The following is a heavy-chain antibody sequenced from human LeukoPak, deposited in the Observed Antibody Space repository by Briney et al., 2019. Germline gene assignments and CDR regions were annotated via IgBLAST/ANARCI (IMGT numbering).Heavy chain of an antibody. J-gene: IGHJ4*02. V-gene: IGHV3-33*01. CDR3: ARARTTRGFDY. CDR1: GFTFNSYG. CDR2: IWYDGSNK. D-gene: IGHD4-17*01. Sequence: RPGGSLRLSCAASGFTFNSYGIHWVRQAPGKGLEWVAFIWYDGSNKYYADSVKGRFTISRDNSKNTLYLQMNSLRAEDTAVYYCARARTTRGFDYWGQGTLVTVSS.